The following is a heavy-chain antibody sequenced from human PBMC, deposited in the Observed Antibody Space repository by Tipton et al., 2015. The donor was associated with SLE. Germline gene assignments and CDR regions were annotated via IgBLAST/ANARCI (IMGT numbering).Heavy chain of an antibody. Sequence: TLSLTCTVSGGSIRSTSHHWGWIRQPPGKGLEWIGSIYYSGSTYYTPSLKSRVTISVDTSKNQFSLKLSSVTAADTAVYYCARLTKGDFWSGGYFDYWGQGTLVTVSS. V-gene: IGHV4-39*01. CDR3: ARLTKGDFWSGGYFDY. CDR1: GGSIRSTSHH. CDR2: IYYSGST. D-gene: IGHD3-3*01. J-gene: IGHJ4*02.